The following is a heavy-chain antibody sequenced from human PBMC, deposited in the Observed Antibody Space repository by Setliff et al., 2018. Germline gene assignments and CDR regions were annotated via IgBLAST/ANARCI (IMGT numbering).Heavy chain of an antibody. Sequence: SETLSLTCAVYGGSFSGYYWSWIRQPPGKGPEWIGEINHSGSTNYNPSLKSRVTISVDTSKNQFSLKLSSVTAADTAVYYCARGYGYSSGWYRVYFDYWGQGTLVTVSS. CDR1: GGSFSGYY. CDR3: ARGYGYSSGWYRVYFDY. V-gene: IGHV4-34*01. CDR2: INHSGST. D-gene: IGHD6-19*01. J-gene: IGHJ4*02.